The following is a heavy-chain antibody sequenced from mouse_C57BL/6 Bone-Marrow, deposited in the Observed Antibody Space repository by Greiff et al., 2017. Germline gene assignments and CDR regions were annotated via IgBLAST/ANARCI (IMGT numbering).Heavy chain of an antibody. D-gene: IGHD2-5*01. CDR1: GYTFTSYG. CDR3: ERRGGSNSAWFAY. J-gene: IGHJ3*01. CDR2: IYPRSGNT. V-gene: IGHV1-81*01. Sequence: QVHVKQSGAELARPGASVKLSCKASGYTFTSYGISWVKQRTGQGLEWIGEIYPRSGNTYYNEKFKGKATLTADKSSSTAYMELRSLTSEDSEVYFCERRGGSNSAWFAYWGQGTLVTVSA.